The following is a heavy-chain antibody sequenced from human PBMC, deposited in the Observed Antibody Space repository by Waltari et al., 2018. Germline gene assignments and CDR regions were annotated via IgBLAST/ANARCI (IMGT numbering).Heavy chain of an antibody. CDR3: AKDADNDDYGLFDF. V-gene: IGHV3-23*01. Sequence: QLMASGGGLVQPGGSLRLSCSASGFTFSRYAMRWVRLAPGRGLEWVSGIDGAGDKTSYADSVKARFTISRDNSKDTLNLHMDSLRADDTAVYYCAKDADNDDYGLFDFWGRGTLVTVSS. CDR1: GFTFSRYA. J-gene: IGHJ4*02. D-gene: IGHD4-17*01. CDR2: IDGAGDKT.